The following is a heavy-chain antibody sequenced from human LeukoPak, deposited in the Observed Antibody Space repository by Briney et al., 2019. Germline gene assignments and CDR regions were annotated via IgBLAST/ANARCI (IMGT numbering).Heavy chain of an antibody. CDR2: ISGSAHKI. V-gene: IGHV3-23*01. J-gene: IGHJ4*02. Sequence: PGGSLRLSCVASGITFSNYAVSWVRQAPEKGLDWVSVISGSAHKIRYADSVKGRFTISRDNSKNTLYLQMSSLRAEDTGVFYCAKGGHYSFFDYWGQGTLVTVSS. CDR1: GITFSNYA. CDR3: AKGGHYSFFDY. D-gene: IGHD4-11*01.